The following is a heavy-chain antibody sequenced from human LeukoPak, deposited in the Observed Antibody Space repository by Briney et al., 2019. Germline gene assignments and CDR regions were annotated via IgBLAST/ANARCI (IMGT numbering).Heavy chain of an antibody. V-gene: IGHV4-59*01. CDR3: ARDREEGAFDI. CDR2: ICNSGST. J-gene: IGHJ3*02. Sequence: SETLSLTCTVSGGSISSYYWSWIRQPPGKGLEWIGYICNSGSTNYNPSLKSRVTISVDTSKNQFSLKLSSVTAADTAVYYCARDREEGAFDIWGQGTMVTVSS. CDR1: GGSISSYY. D-gene: IGHD1-26*01.